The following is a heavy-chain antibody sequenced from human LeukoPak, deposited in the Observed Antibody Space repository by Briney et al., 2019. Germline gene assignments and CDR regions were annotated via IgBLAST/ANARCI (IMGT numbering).Heavy chain of an antibody. CDR3: ANQAYSQFDY. V-gene: IGHV3-7*01. J-gene: IGHJ4*02. D-gene: IGHD4-11*01. CDR1: GFACSSYW. CDR2: ISPDGSAE. Sequence: PGGSLRLSCVASGFACSSYWMSWVRQAPGKGLEVVANISPDGSAEDYVDSVRGGFAISRDNPKRSLYLQMNSLRPEDTAVYYCANQAYSQFDYWGQGTLVSVSS.